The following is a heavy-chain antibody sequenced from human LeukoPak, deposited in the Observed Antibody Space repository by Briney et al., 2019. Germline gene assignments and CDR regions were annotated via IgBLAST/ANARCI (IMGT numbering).Heavy chain of an antibody. D-gene: IGHD2-2*02. CDR1: GFTYSNYG. V-gene: IGHV3-23*01. CDR3: AKTEAPAAIRAGSDY. CDR2: ISGSGSAT. Sequence: GGSLRLFCAASGFTYSNYGMLWVRDARGEGREWVSTISGSGSATYNAGSVKGRFTTSRDNSNNTLYLQMNSLRAEDTAVYYCAKTEAPAAIRAGSDYWGQGTLVTVSS. J-gene: IGHJ4*02.